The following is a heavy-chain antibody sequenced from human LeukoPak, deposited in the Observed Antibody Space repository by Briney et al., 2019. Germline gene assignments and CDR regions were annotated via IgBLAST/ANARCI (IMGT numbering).Heavy chain of an antibody. CDR3: ASSIVGATTGPVNYYYYGMDV. J-gene: IGHJ6*02. Sequence: PGESLKISCKGSGYSFTSYWIGWVRQMPGKGLEWMGIIYPGDSDTRYSPSFQGQVTISADKSISTAYLQWSSLKASDTAMYYCASSIVGATTGPVNYYYYGMDVWGQGTTVTVSS. D-gene: IGHD1-26*01. CDR1: GYSFTSYW. V-gene: IGHV5-51*01. CDR2: IYPGDSDT.